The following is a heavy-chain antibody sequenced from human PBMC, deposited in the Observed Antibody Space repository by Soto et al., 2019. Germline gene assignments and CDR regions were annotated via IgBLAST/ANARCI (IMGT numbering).Heavy chain of an antibody. CDR2: INDDGIST. V-gene: IGHV3-74*01. D-gene: IGHD1-1*01. CDR3: TRGPRSTSTGTGAF. Sequence: GRSLRLCCAASGFTFSMYWMHWVRQVPGKGPEWVSRINDDGISTNYADSVKGRFTISRDNAKNTLYLQMNALRVEDTAVYYCTRGPRSTSTGTGAFWGQGTLVTVSS. J-gene: IGHJ4*02. CDR1: GFTFSMYW.